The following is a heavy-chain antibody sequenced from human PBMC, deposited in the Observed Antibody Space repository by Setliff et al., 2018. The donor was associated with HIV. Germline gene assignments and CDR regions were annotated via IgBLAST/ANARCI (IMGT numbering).Heavy chain of an antibody. CDR1: GYSFSSYA. J-gene: IGHJ4*02. CDR2: ISAYNGHT. CDR3: AKTSPKDGYSSEF. Sequence: GASVKVSCKASGYSFSSYAISWVRQAPGQGLEWMGWISAYNGHTNYAQKFQDRVTMTTDTSTNTAYMELSSLGSDDTAVYYCAKTSPKDGYSSEFWGQGTPVTVSS. D-gene: IGHD4-4*01. V-gene: IGHV1-18*01.